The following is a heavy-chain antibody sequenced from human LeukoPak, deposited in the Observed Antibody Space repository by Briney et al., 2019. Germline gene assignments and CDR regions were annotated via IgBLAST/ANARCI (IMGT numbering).Heavy chain of an antibody. D-gene: IGHD4-17*01. CDR3: AKDSTTVTPGWYYFDN. Sequence: QPGRSLRLSCAASGFTFSSYGMHWVRQAPGKGLEWVAVISYDGRNKYYADSVKGRFTISRDNSKNTLYLQMNSLRAEDTAVYYCAKDSTTVTPGWYYFDNWGQGTLVTVSS. CDR2: ISYDGRNK. CDR1: GFTFSSYG. J-gene: IGHJ4*02. V-gene: IGHV3-30*18.